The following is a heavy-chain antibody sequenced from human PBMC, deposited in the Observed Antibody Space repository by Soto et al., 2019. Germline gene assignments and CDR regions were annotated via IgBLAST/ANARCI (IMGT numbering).Heavy chain of an antibody. CDR1: GFTFTSSA. CDR2: IVVGSGNT. Sequence: VKVSCKASGFTFTSSAVQWVRQARGQRLEWIGWIVVGSGNTNYAQKFQERVTITRDMSTSTAYMELSSLRSEDTAVYYCAADGPVLRYFDWLSGFDYWGQGTLVTVSS. D-gene: IGHD3-9*01. J-gene: IGHJ4*02. V-gene: IGHV1-58*01. CDR3: AADGPVLRYFDWLSGFDY.